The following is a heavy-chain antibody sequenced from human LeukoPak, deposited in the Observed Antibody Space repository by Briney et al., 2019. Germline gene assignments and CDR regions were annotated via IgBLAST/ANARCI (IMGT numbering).Heavy chain of an antibody. CDR1: GYTLTNNY. J-gene: IGHJ4*02. D-gene: IGHD3-9*01. CDR3: ARGYDTLTGSLDY. CDR2: INPRDHSS. V-gene: IGHV1-46*01. Sequence: ASVEVSCKASGYTLTNNYMHWVRQAPGQGLEWMGMINPRDHSSTYAQSFQGRVTLTSDTSTNTAYMELSSLKSEDTAVYYCARGYDTLTGSLDYWGRGTLVTVTS.